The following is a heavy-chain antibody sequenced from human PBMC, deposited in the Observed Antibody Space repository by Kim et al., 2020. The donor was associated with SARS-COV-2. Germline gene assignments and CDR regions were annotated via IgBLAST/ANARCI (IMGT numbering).Heavy chain of an antibody. CDR2: IYSGGST. D-gene: IGHD3-16*01. Sequence: GGSLRLSCAASGFTVSSNYMSWVRQAPGKGLEWVSVIYSGGSTYYADSVKRRFTISRDNSKNTLYLQMNSLRAEDTAVYYCARGLRIMITFGGADDAFDIWGQGTMVTVSS. V-gene: IGHV3-53*01. CDR1: GFTVSSNY. J-gene: IGHJ3*02. CDR3: ARGLRIMITFGGADDAFDI.